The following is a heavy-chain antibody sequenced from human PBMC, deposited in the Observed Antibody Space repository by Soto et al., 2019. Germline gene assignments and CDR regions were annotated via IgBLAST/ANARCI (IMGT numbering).Heavy chain of an antibody. D-gene: IGHD6-13*01. CDR3: ARDHSSSWLYNWFDP. J-gene: IGHJ5*02. CDR1: GYTFTSYG. CDR2: ISAYNGNT. Sequence: QVQLVQSGAEVKKPGASVKVSCKASGYTFTSYGISWVRQAPGQGLEWMGWISAYNGNTNYAQKRQGRVPMTTDTSTSTAYMELRSLRSDDTAVYYCARDHSSSWLYNWFDPWGQGTLVTVSS. V-gene: IGHV1-18*01.